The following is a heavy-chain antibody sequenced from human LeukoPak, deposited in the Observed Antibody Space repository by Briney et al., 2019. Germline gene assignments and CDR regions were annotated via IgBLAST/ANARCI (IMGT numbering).Heavy chain of an antibody. CDR1: GGAFSGYY. Sequence: SETLSLTCAVYGGAFSGYYWSWIRQPPGKGLEWIGEINHSGSTNYNPSLKSRVTISVDTTKNQFSLKLSSVTAADTAVYYCARQYCSSTSCYFDYWGQGTLVTVSS. CDR3: ARQYCSSTSCYFDY. J-gene: IGHJ4*02. D-gene: IGHD2-2*01. CDR2: INHSGST. V-gene: IGHV4-34*01.